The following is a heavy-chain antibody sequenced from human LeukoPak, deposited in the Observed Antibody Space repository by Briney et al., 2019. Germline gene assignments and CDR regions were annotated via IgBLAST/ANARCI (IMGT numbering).Heavy chain of an antibody. CDR1: GYTFTSYA. V-gene: IGHV1-18*01. CDR2: TSADNGYT. CDR3: VRDRIYYGSGSYAY. J-gene: IGHJ4*02. Sequence: ASVKVSCKASGYTFTSYAMNWVRQAPGQGLEWIGWTSADNGYTNYAQKVQGRVTMTTDTSTTTAYMELRSLTSDDTAVYYCVRDRIYYGSGSYAYWGQGTLVTVSS. D-gene: IGHD3-10*01.